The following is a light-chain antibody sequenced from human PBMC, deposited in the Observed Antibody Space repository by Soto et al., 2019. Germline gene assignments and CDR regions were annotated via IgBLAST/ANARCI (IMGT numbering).Light chain of an antibody. V-gene: IGLV2-14*01. J-gene: IGLJ1*01. CDR1: SSDVGGYNY. CDR3: TSYTSSNTYV. CDR2: EVS. Sequence: QSALTQPASVSGSPGQSITISCTGTSSDVGGYNYVSWYQQHPGKAPKLIIYEVSNRPSGVSNRFSGSKSGNTASLTISGLQAEDDTDYYCTSYTSSNTYVFGTGTKVTV.